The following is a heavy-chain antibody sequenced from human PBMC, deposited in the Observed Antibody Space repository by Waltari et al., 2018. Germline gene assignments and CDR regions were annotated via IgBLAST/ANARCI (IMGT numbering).Heavy chain of an antibody. D-gene: IGHD1-1*01. CDR3: AKGGGNRNPSSDYGMDV. Sequence: QVQLVESGGGVVQPGGSLRLSCAASGFTFSSYGMHWVRQAPGKGLEGVAFIRYDGSNKYYAGSVEGRFTISKDNSKNTLYLQMNSLRAEDTAVYYCAKGGGNRNPSSDYGMDVWGQGTTVTVSS. CDR2: IRYDGSNK. CDR1: GFTFSSYG. J-gene: IGHJ6*02. V-gene: IGHV3-30*02.